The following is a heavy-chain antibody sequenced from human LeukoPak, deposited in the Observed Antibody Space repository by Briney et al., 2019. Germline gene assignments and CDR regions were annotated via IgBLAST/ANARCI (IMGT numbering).Heavy chain of an antibody. CDR1: GFTVSSNY. Sequence: GGSLRLSCAASGFTVSSNYMSWVRLAPGKGLEWVSSISGSSNYIYYADSVKGRFTISRGNAKNSLYLQMNSLRAEDTAVYYCASLYGSGSYYRGDAFEIWGQGTMVTVSS. CDR3: ASLYGSGSYYRGDAFEI. D-gene: IGHD3-10*01. CDR2: ISGSSNYI. V-gene: IGHV3-21*01. J-gene: IGHJ3*02.